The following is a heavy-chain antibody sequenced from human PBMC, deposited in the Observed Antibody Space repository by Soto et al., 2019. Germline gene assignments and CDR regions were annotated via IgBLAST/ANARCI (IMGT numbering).Heavy chain of an antibody. D-gene: IGHD4-4*01. Sequence: GASGKVSCKTSGYTFTSYAIHWVRQAPGQRLEWMGWINADNGDTKYSQKFSGRVTITRDTSANTAFMELSSVRSEDTAMYYCARELQGLYYFDFWGQGTLVTVSS. J-gene: IGHJ4*02. V-gene: IGHV1-3*01. CDR2: INADNGDT. CDR3: ARELQGLYYFDF. CDR1: GYTFTSYA.